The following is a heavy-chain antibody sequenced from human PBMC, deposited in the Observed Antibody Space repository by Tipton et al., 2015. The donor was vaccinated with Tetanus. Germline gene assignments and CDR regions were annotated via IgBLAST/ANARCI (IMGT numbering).Heavy chain of an antibody. CDR3: ASSPIRFLEWLAFDY. D-gene: IGHD3-3*01. Sequence: QLVQSGAEVKKPGASVKVSCKASGYTFTGYYMHWVRQAPGQGLEWMGRINPNTGGINFAQKFQGRVTMTRDTSITTAYMELSRLRSDDTAVYYCASSPIRFLEWLAFDYWGQGTLVTVSS. CDR2: INPNTGGI. V-gene: IGHV1-2*06. J-gene: IGHJ4*02. CDR1: GYTFTGYY.